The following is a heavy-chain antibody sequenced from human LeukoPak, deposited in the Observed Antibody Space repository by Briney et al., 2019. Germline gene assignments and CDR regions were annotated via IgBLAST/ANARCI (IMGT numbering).Heavy chain of an antibody. J-gene: IGHJ6*02. CDR3: AKWLTAAIRGHYYGMDV. Sequence: PSGGSLRLSCAASGFTFSSYAMNWVRQAPGKGLEWVSAISGSGGSTYYADSVKGRFTISKGDSKNTLYLQMNSLRAEDTAVYYCAKWLTAAIRGHYYGMDVWGQGTTVTVSS. V-gene: IGHV3-23*01. CDR1: GFTFSSYA. CDR2: ISGSGGST. D-gene: IGHD2-2*02.